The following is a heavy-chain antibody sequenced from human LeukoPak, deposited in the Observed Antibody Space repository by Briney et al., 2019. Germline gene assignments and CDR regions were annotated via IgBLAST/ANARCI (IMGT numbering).Heavy chain of an antibody. Sequence: ASVKGSYKASGYTFSSYGISWVRQAPGQGLEWMGWISAYNGQTIYAQKLQGRVTTTTDTSTSTAYMELRSLTSDDTAVYYCARDFTPYCSSTSCSWFDPWGQGTLVTVSS. CDR2: ISAYNGQT. V-gene: IGHV1-18*01. CDR3: ARDFTPYCSSTSCSWFDP. CDR1: GYTFSSYG. J-gene: IGHJ5*02. D-gene: IGHD2-2*01.